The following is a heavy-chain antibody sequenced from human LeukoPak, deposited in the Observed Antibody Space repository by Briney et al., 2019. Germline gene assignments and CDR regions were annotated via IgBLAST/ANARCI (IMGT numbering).Heavy chain of an antibody. J-gene: IGHJ3*02. CDR1: GDSVSSNSAA. CDR3: ARVLPRELLGAFDI. Sequence: SQTLSLTCAISGDSVSSNSAAWNWIRQSPSGALGGLGRTYYRSKWYNDYAVSVKSRITINPDTSKNQFSLQLNSVTPEDTAVYYCARVLPRELLGAFDIWGQGTMVTVSS. D-gene: IGHD1-26*01. V-gene: IGHV6-1*01. CDR2: TYYRSKWYN.